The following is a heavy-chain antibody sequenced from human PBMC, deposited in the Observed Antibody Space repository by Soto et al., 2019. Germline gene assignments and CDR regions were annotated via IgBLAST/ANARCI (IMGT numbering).Heavy chain of an antibody. V-gene: IGHV4-34*03. CDR1: GGSFSGYY. D-gene: IGHD7-27*01. CDR3: TGAESPDTAYFSLY. J-gene: IGHJ4*02. CDR2: INHSGST. Sequence: SETLSLTCAVYGGSFSGYYWSWIRQPPGKGLEWIGEINHSGSTNYNPSLKSRVTISVDTSKNQFSLKLSSVTAADSAVYYCTGAESPDTAYFSLYWGQGTPVTVSS.